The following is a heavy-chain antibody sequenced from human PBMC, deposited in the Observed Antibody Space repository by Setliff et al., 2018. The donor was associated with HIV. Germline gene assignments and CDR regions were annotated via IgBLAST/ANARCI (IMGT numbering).Heavy chain of an antibody. J-gene: IGHJ1*01. CDR2: IYSSGSA. CDR3: TRDGRHDRNRWYVTHQYFKY. Sequence: SETLSLTCTVSGGSSSSRSYYWGWIRQPPGKGLEWIGSIYSSGSAYYNPSLKSRVTISVDTSKNQFSLRLSSVTAADTAVYYCTRDGRHDRNRWYVTHQYFKYWGQGTLVTVS. CDR1: GGSSSSRSYY. D-gene: IGHD2-15*01. V-gene: IGHV4-39*07.